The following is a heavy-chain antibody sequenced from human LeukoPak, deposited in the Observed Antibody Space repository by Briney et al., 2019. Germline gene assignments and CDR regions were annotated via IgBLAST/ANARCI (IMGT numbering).Heavy chain of an antibody. V-gene: IGHV6-1*01. CDR2: TYYRSKWYH. CDR3: ARDHHPYGSGKDYHYYGMDV. J-gene: IGHJ6*02. CDR1: GDNVSGYTAA. D-gene: IGHD3-10*01. Sequence: SQTLSLTCAISGDNVSGYTAAWSWIRQSPSRGLEWLGRTYYRSKWYHDYAVSVKSRMTINPDTSKNQFSLQLNSVTPEDTAVHFCARDHHPYGSGKDYHYYGMDVWGQGTTVTVSS.